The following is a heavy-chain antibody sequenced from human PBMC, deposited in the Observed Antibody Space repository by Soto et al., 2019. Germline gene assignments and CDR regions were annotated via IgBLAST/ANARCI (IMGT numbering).Heavy chain of an antibody. J-gene: IGHJ5*02. V-gene: IGHV4-39*01. CDR2: IYYSGST. D-gene: IGHD6-13*01. CDR3: ARHLVSGSSLPTSWFDP. Sequence: SETLSLTCTVSGGSISSSSYYWGWIRQPPGKGLEWIGSIYYSGSTYYNPSLKSRVTISVDTSKNQFSLKLSSVTAADTAVYYCARHLVSGSSLPTSWFDPWGQGTLVTVSS. CDR1: GGSISSSSYY.